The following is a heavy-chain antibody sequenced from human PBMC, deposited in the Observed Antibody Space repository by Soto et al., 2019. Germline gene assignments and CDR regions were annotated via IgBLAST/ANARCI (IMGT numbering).Heavy chain of an antibody. CDR3: ARNPSYCSGGSCYSHGMDV. D-gene: IGHD2-15*01. Sequence: GESLKISCKGSGYSFTSYWIGWVRQMPGKGLEWMGIIYPGDSDTRYSPSFQGQVTISADKSISTAYLQWSSLKASDTAMYYCARNPSYCSGGSCYSHGMDVWGQGTTVTVSS. CDR2: IYPGDSDT. J-gene: IGHJ6*02. CDR1: GYSFTSYW. V-gene: IGHV5-51*01.